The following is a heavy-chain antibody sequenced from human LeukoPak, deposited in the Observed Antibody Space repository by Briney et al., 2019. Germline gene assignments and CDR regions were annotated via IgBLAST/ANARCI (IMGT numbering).Heavy chain of an antibody. CDR2: INPNSGGT. CDR3: TRGNDFWSGYAFDI. CDR1: GYTFTGYY. V-gene: IGHV1-2*02. D-gene: IGHD3-3*01. Sequence: ASVKVSCKASGYTFTGYYMHWVRQAPGQGLEWMGWINPNSGGTSSAQRFQGRVTMTRDTSISTAYMELSRLRSDDTAVYYCTRGNDFWSGYAFDIWGQGTMVTVSS. J-gene: IGHJ3*02.